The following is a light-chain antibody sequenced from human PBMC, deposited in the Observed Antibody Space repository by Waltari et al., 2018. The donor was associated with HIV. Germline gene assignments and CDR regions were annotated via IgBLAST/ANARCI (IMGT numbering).Light chain of an antibody. J-gene: IGLJ3*02. Sequence: QPVLTQSSSASPSLGSSGKLTCTLSSGHSGHFLAWLQQHPGKAPRYPMKVDAVGDISNRARGVPDRFSGSSSGADRYLTISNRQLEDEADYYCETWDISTWVFGGGTKLTVL. CDR1: SGHSGHF. CDR3: ETWDISTWV. CDR2: VDAVGDIS. V-gene: IGLV4-60*02.